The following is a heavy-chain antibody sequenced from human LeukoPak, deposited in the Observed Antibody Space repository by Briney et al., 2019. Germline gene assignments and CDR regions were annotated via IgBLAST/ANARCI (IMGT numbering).Heavy chain of an antibody. V-gene: IGHV3-30-3*01. CDR1: GFTFSSYA. CDR2: ISYDGSNK. CDR3: ARDEDLLFDY. D-gene: IGHD2-15*01. Sequence: GRSLRLSCEASGFTFSSYAMHWVRQAPGKGLEWVAVISYDGSNKYYADSVKGRFTISRDNSKNTLYLQMNSLRAEDTAVYYCARDEDLLFDYWGQGTLVTVSS. J-gene: IGHJ4*02.